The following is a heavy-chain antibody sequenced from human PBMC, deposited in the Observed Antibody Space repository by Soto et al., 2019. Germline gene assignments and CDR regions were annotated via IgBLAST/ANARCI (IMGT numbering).Heavy chain of an antibody. CDR1: GGTFSSYA. D-gene: IGHD1-1*01. Sequence: ASVKVSCKASGGTFSSYAISWVRQAPGQGLEWMGGIIPIFGTANYAQKFQGRVTITADESTSTAYMELSSLRSEDTAVHYCARDGHGGTGTVPHVYYYYGMDVWGQGTTVTV. V-gene: IGHV1-69*13. CDR3: ARDGHGGTGTVPHVYYYYGMDV. CDR2: IIPIFGTA. J-gene: IGHJ6*02.